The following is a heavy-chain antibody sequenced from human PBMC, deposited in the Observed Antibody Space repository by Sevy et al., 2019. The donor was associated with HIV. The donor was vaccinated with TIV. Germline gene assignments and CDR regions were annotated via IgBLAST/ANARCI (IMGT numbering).Heavy chain of an antibody. Sequence: SESPSLTCAVSGGSISSGGYSWSWIRQPPGKGLEWIGYIYHSGSTYYNPSLKSRVTISVDRSKNQFSLKLSSVTAADTAVYYCARGGYARRGDYYYYYMDVWGKGTTVTVSS. CDR3: ARGGYARRGDYYYYYMDV. D-gene: IGHD5-12*01. CDR2: IYHSGST. J-gene: IGHJ6*03. V-gene: IGHV4-30-2*01. CDR1: GGSISSGGYS.